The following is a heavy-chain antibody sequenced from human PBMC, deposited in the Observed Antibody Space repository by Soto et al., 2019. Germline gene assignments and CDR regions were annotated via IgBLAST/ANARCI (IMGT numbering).Heavy chain of an antibody. V-gene: IGHV3-21*01. J-gene: IGHJ4*02. CDR1: GFTFSSYS. D-gene: IGHD5-18*01. Sequence: GGSLRPSCAASGFTFSSYSMNWVRQAPGKGLEWVASISSSGSFIYYASSVKGRFSISKDKAIDSLYLQINSVRDEDTAVYYFAIISFRYSHGYGVDYWGQGTLVSVS. CDR3: AIISFRYSHGYGVDY. CDR2: ISSSGSFI.